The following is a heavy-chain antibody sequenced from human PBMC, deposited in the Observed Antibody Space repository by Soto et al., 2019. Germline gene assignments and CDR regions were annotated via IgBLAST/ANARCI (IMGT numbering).Heavy chain of an antibody. CDR1: LYTFTSYG. J-gene: IGHJ4*02. Sequence: ASAKVCCKASLYTFTSYGINLLRQAKGRGLEWMVWINPGNGSTKYSQQFQGRVIIDRDTSASTAYMELSSLRSEDTAVYYCARGGYFDSSNYLAYWGLGTLVTVSS. D-gene: IGHD3-22*01. CDR3: ARGGYFDSSNYLAY. CDR2: INPGNGST. V-gene: IGHV1-3*01.